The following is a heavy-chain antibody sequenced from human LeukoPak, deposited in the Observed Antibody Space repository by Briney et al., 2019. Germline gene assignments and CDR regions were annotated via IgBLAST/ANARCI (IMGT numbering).Heavy chain of an antibody. CDR1: GGSLSSNPYF. Sequence: PSETLSLTCTVSGGSLSSNPYFWGWIRQPPGKGLEWIGSIYYSGSTYYNPSLKSRVTISVDTSKNQFSLKLSSVTAADTAVYYCARAPKKVRGVPFDYWGQGTLVTVSS. D-gene: IGHD3-10*01. V-gene: IGHV4-39*07. J-gene: IGHJ4*02. CDR2: IYYSGST. CDR3: ARAPKKVRGVPFDY.